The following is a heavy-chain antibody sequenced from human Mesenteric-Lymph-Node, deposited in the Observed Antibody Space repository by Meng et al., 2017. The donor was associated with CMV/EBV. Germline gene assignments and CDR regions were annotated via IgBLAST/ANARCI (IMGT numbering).Heavy chain of an antibody. V-gene: IGHV1-18*01. CDR1: GYTFTSYG. J-gene: IGHJ4*02. CDR3: ARDRTYSGTYSRGDY. Sequence: ASVKVSCKASGYTFTSYGISWVRQAPGQGLEWLGWIIGYNANTDYAQSVQGRVTMTTDTPTNTVYMELRSLRSDDTAIYYCARDRTYSGTYSRGDYWGQGTLVTVSS. CDR2: IIGYNANT. D-gene: IGHD1-26*01.